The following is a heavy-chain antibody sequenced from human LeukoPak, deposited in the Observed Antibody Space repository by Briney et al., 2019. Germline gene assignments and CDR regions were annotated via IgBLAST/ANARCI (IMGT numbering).Heavy chain of an antibody. CDR2: TKAKDGGT. V-gene: IGHV1-2*02. CDR1: GFSFSGSY. CDR3: TRARREQGYVYGADFFDS. J-gene: IGHJ4*02. Sequence: ASVKVSCKASGFSFSGSYIHWVPQASGQGLEWMGWTKAKDGGTNYADNFEGRVTLTRDTSTNTAFMELTELNSDDTAVYFCTRARREQGYVYGADFFDSWGQGTLVIVS. D-gene: IGHD3-16*01.